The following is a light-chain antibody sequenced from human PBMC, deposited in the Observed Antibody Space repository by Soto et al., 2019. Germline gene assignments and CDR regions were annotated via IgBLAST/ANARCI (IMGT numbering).Light chain of an antibody. CDR1: QSVRNL. CDR2: DTS. J-gene: IGKJ5*01. CDR3: QQRYTWPIT. Sequence: EIVLTQSPATRSLSPVESATLSCRASQSVRNLLAWYQQRPGQAPRLLIYDTSNRATGIPARFSGSGSGTDFTLTISSLEPEDFAVYYCQQRYTWPITFGQGTRLEIK. V-gene: IGKV3-11*01.